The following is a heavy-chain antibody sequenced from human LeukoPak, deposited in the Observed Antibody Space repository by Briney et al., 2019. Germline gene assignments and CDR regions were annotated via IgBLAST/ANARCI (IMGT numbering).Heavy chain of an antibody. Sequence: PSETLSLACTVSGGSIGSSYWSWIRQPPGKGLEWIGYIYYSGSTNYSPSLKSRVTISVDTSKNQFSLKLTSVSDADMAVYYCARDPRRFGELPPGAFDVWGQGTMVTVSS. CDR3: ARDPRRFGELPPGAFDV. CDR1: GGSIGSSY. D-gene: IGHD3-10*01. CDR2: IYYSGST. J-gene: IGHJ3*01. V-gene: IGHV4-59*01.